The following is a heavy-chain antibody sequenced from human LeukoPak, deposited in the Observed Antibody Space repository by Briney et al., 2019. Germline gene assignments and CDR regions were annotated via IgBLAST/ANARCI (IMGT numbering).Heavy chain of an antibody. J-gene: IGHJ6*02. Sequence: GGSLRLSCAASGFSFSTSPMSWVRQLPGKGLEWVSAMNNGPGATFYRDSVRGRFTISRDDSKSTLYLQMNSLRAEDTGTYYCAKTHYDLLDVWGQGTTVTVSS. CDR1: GFSFSTSP. D-gene: IGHD5-12*01. V-gene: IGHV3-23*01. CDR2: MNNGPGAT. CDR3: AKTHYDLLDV.